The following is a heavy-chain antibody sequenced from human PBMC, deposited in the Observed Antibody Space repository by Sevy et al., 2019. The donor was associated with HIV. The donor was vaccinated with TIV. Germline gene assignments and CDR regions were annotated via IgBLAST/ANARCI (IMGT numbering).Heavy chain of an antibody. J-gene: IGHJ4*02. CDR3: AKGLGSVVTTGFDY. CDR2: ISGSGGST. Sequence: GGSLRFSCAASGFTFSSYAMSWVRQAPGKGLEWVSAISGSGGSTYYADSVKGRFTISRDNSKNTLYLQMNSLRAEDTAVYYCAKGLGSVVTTGFDYWGQGTLVTVSS. V-gene: IGHV3-23*01. CDR1: GFTFSSYA. D-gene: IGHD3-22*01.